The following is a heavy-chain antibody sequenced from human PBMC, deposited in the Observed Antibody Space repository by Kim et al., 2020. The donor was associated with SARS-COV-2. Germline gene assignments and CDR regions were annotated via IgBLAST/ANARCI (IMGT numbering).Heavy chain of an antibody. D-gene: IGHD3-22*01. V-gene: IGHV1-18*01. J-gene: IGHJ4*02. CDR3: ARDRRYYDSSGLFDY. Sequence: KLKGRVTMTTDTATSTAYMELRSLRSDDTAVYYCARDRRYYDSSGLFDYWGQGTLVTVSS.